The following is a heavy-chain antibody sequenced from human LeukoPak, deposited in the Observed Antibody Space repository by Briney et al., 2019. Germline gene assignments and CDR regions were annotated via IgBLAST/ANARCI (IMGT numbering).Heavy chain of an antibody. Sequence: QPGGSLRLSCAASGFTFSSYAMSWVRQAPGKGLEWVSAICGSGGSTYYADSVKGRFTISRDNSKNTLYLQMNSLRAEDTAVYYCAKDLLWFGELSGWFDPWGQGTLVTVSS. CDR3: AKDLLWFGELSGWFDP. D-gene: IGHD3-10*01. J-gene: IGHJ5*02. CDR1: GFTFSSYA. CDR2: ICGSGGST. V-gene: IGHV3-23*01.